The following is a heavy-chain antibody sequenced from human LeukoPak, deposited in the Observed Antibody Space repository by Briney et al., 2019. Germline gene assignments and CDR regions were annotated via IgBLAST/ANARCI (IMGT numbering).Heavy chain of an antibody. D-gene: IGHD1-26*01. J-gene: IGHJ4*02. CDR1: GYTFTSYG. Sequence: ASLKVSCKTSGYTFTSYGISWVRQAPGQGLEWMGWISAYNGNTHSAQKLQGRVTMTTDTSTSTAYMELRSLTSDDTAVYYCAREESIGSFQFLHDYWGQGTLVTVSS. V-gene: IGHV1-18*01. CDR3: AREESIGSFQFLHDY. CDR2: ISAYNGNT.